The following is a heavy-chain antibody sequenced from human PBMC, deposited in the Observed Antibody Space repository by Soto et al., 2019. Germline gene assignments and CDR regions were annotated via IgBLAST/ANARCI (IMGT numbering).Heavy chain of an antibody. J-gene: IGHJ6*02. Sequence: GESLKISCAASGFTFSSYAMSWVRQAPGKGLEWVSAISGSGGSTYYADSVKGRFTISRDNSKNTLYLQMNSLRAEDTAVYYCAKGSAVVITGTTRRGGMDVWGQGTTVTVSS. CDR2: ISGSGGST. V-gene: IGHV3-23*01. CDR1: GFTFSSYA. CDR3: AKGSAVVITGTTRRGGMDV. D-gene: IGHD1-7*01.